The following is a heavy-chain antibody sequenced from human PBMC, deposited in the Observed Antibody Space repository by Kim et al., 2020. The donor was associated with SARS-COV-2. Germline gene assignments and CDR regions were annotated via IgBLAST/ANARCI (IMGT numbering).Heavy chain of an antibody. CDR1: GYTFTSYP. CDR3: VRDPGVGY. D-gene: IGHD3-3*01. J-gene: IGHJ4*02. Sequence: ASVKVSCKASGYTFTSYPIHWVRQAPGHGLEWMGWINTDNGNTKYPQKFQGRVTITRDTSASTAHMELRSLTSEDTSVVYCVRDPGVGYWGQGTLVTVSS. CDR2: INTDNGNT. V-gene: IGHV1-3*04.